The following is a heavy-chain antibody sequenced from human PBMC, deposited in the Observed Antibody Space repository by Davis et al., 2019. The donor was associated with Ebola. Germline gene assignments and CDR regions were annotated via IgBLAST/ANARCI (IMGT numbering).Heavy chain of an antibody. CDR2: INSESTAT. J-gene: IGHJ5*02. CDR3: VRDRPHSWFDP. V-gene: IGHV3-74*01. Sequence: PGGSLRLSCAASGFTLNDYWMHWVRQVPGKGLVWVSRINSESTATTYADFVKGRFTISRDNAKNMLYLEMNSLRAEDTAVYYCVRDRPHSWFDPWGQGTLVTVSS. CDR1: GFTLNDYW.